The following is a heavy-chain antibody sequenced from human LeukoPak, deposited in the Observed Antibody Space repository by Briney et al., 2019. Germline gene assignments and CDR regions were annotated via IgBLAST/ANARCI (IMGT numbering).Heavy chain of an antibody. CDR1: GGSISSYY. J-gene: IGHJ4*02. V-gene: IGHV4-59*01. D-gene: IGHD3-16*01. CDR3: ARASALGFEIMIDY. Sequence: SETLSLTCTVSGGSISSYYWSWIRQPPGKGLEWIGYIYYSGSTNYNPSLKSRVTISVDTSKNQFSLKLSSVTAADTAVYYCARASALGFEIMIDYWGQGTLVTVSS. CDR2: IYYSGST.